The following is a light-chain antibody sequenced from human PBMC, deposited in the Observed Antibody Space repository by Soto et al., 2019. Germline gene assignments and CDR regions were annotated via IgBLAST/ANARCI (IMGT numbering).Light chain of an antibody. J-gene: IGLJ2*01. CDR2: QDS. CDR3: SSAPDNSLL. Sequence: SYELTQPSSVSVSPGQAARLTCSGDVLAKKYARWFQQKPGQAPVVLISQDSERPSGIPESFSGSSSGTTVTLTICGAQVEDEADYHCSSAPDNSLLFGGGTKLTVL. V-gene: IGLV3-27*01. CDR1: VLAKKY.